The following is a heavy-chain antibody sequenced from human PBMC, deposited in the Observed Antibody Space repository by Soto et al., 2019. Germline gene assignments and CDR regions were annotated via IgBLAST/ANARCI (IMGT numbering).Heavy chain of an antibody. D-gene: IGHD4-17*01. CDR2: IYYSGST. CDR3: ASHGYGELHIGHYYYMDV. Sequence: PSETLSLTCTVSGGSISSGGYYWSWIRQHPGKGLEWIGYIYYSGSTYYKPYLKSRVTISVDTSKNQFYLKLSSVTAADTAVYYCASHGYGELHIGHYYYMDVWGKGTTVTVSS. V-gene: IGHV4-31*03. J-gene: IGHJ6*03. CDR1: GGSISSGGYY.